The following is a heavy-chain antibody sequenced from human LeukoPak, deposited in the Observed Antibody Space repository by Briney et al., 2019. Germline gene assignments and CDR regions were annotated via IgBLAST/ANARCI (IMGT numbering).Heavy chain of an antibody. D-gene: IGHD6-6*01. V-gene: IGHV3-21*01. CDR3: ARGPKSIAARPGAFDI. CDR2: ISFGSGYI. CDR1: GFTFSSYS. J-gene: IGHJ3*02. Sequence: PGGSLRLSCAASGFTFSSYSINWVRQAPGRGLEWVSSISFGSGYIYYADSVQGRFTISRDNAKNSLYLQMNSLRVEDTAVYYCARGPKSIAARPGAFDIWGQGTMVTVSS.